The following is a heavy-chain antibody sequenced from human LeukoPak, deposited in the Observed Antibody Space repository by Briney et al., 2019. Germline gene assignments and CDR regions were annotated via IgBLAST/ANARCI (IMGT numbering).Heavy chain of an antibody. CDR3: ARVPAAGDYYYYYMDV. V-gene: IGHV4-39*07. D-gene: IGHD2-2*01. J-gene: IGHJ6*03. CDR2: IYYSGST. CDR1: GGSISSSSYY. Sequence: SETLSLTCTVSGGSISSSSYYWGWIRQPPGKGLEWIGSIYYSGSTYYNPSLKSRVTISIDTSKNQFSLKQSSVTAADTAVYYCARVPAAGDYYYYYMDVWGKGTTVTVSS.